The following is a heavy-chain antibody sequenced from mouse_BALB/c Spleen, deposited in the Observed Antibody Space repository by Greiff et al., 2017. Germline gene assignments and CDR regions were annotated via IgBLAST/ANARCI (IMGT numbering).Heavy chain of an antibody. CDR3: ASGYYDYDVAWFAY. Sequence: EVKLEESGGGLVKPGGSLKLSCAASGFTFSSYAMSWVRQTPEKRLEWVASISSGGSTYYPDSVKGRFTISRDNARNILYLQMSSLRSEDTAMYYCASGYYDYDVAWFAYWGQGTLVTVSA. CDR1: GFTFSSYA. J-gene: IGHJ3*01. V-gene: IGHV5-6-5*01. D-gene: IGHD2-4*01. CDR2: ISSGGST.